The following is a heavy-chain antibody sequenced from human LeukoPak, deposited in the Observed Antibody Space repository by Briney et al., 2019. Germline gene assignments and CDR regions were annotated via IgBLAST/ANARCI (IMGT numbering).Heavy chain of an antibody. Sequence: SETLSLTCGVSGYSISSGYQWAWIRPSPGKGLEGIGNIYHRGSAHYNPSLKSRVTISVETSKNQFSLNMYSVTAADTAVYYCARDPRWLTPDCTSTSCYENYFDPWGQGTLVTVSS. J-gene: IGHJ5*02. CDR3: ARDPRWLTPDCTSTSCYENYFDP. D-gene: IGHD2-2*01. V-gene: IGHV4-38-2*02. CDR2: IYHRGSA. CDR1: GYSISSGYQ.